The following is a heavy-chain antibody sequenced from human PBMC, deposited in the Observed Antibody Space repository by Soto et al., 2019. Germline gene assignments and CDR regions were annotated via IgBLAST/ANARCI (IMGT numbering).Heavy chain of an antibody. Sequence: LSLSCNCSGFRFSEQAMTWVRQAPGKGLEWVGFIRNTPYVGTTDYAASVRGRFTISRDDSASIAYLQMNSLKTEDSGLYYCSRGSFGYYGPWGPGTLVTGSS. CDR1: GFRFSEQA. D-gene: IGHD2-2*03. V-gene: IGHV3-49*04. J-gene: IGHJ5*02. CDR2: IRNTPYVGTT. CDR3: SRGSFGYYGP.